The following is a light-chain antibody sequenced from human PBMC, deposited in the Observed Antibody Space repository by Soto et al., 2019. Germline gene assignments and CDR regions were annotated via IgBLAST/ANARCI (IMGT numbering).Light chain of an antibody. CDR1: SSNIGAGYD. Sequence: QSVLTQPPSVSGAPGQRVTISCTGSSSNIGAGYDVHWYQQLPGTAPKVLIYGNSNRPSGVPDRFSGSKSGTSASLAITGLQAEDEADYYCQSYDSSLSGYVFGTGTKVDRP. V-gene: IGLV1-40*01. CDR2: GNS. J-gene: IGLJ1*01. CDR3: QSYDSSLSGYV.